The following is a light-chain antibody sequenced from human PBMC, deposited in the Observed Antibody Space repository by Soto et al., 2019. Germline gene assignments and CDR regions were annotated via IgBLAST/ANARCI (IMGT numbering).Light chain of an antibody. V-gene: IGKV3-15*01. CDR2: GAS. CDR1: QSIRTN. Sequence: DIVMTQSPATLSVSPGERATLSCRASQSIRTNLAWYQHKPGQAPRLLIYGASTGVTGVPARFSGSGSGTEFTLTISSLQPDDFATYYCQQYNTYSTFGQGTRLEI. J-gene: IGKJ5*01. CDR3: QQYNTYST.